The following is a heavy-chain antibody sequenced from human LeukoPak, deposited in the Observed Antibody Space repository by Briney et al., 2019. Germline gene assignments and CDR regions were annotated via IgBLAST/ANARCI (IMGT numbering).Heavy chain of an antibody. CDR2: IYTSGST. CDR1: GGSISSGSYY. J-gene: IGHJ4*02. Sequence: SQTLSLTCTVSGGSISSGSYYWSWIRQPAGKGLEWIGRIYTSGSTNYDPSLMSRVTIAVDTPKNQFSLKLSSVTAADTAVYYCARDEELTFDYWGQGTLVTVSP. CDR3: ARDEELTFDY. V-gene: IGHV4-61*02. D-gene: IGHD1-26*01.